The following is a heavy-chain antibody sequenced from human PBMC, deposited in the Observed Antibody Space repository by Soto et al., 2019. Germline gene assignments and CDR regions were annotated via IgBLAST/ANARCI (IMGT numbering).Heavy chain of an antibody. CDR2: IVVGSGDT. V-gene: IGHV1-58*02. J-gene: IGHJ6*02. D-gene: IGHD6-13*01. CDR1: GFTFTSSV. Sequence: QTQLVQSGPEVKKPGTSVKVSCRASGFTFTSSVMQWVREARGQRLEWIGWIVVGSGDTNYAQKFQERVTITRDMSTRTAYMELSGLKSGDTAVYYCASSTWHESDHYYYGMDVWGQGTTVTVSS. CDR3: ASSTWHESDHYYYGMDV.